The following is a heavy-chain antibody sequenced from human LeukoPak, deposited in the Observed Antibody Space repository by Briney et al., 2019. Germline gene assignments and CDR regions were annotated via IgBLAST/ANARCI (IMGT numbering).Heavy chain of an antibody. Sequence: SETLSLTCAVYGGSFSGYYWSWIRQPPGKGLEWIGEINHSGSTNYNPSLKSRVTISVDTSKNQFSLKLSSVTAADTAVYYCARGSQAYDFWSGYPNWFDPGGQGTLVTVPS. CDR1: GGSFSGYY. CDR3: ARGSQAYDFWSGYPNWFDP. D-gene: IGHD3-3*01. CDR2: INHSGST. V-gene: IGHV4-34*01. J-gene: IGHJ5*02.